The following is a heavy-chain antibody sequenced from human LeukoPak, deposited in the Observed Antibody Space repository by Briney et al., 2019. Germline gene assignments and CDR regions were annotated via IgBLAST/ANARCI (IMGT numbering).Heavy chain of an antibody. Sequence: ASVKVSCKASGHTFTSYGISWVRQAPGQGLEWMGWISAYNGNTNYAQKLQGRVTMTTDTSTSTAYMELRSLRSDDTAVYYCARGRYYYDSSGLIDYWGQGTLVTVSS. D-gene: IGHD3-22*01. J-gene: IGHJ4*02. CDR2: ISAYNGNT. V-gene: IGHV1-18*01. CDR1: GHTFTSYG. CDR3: ARGRYYYDSSGLIDY.